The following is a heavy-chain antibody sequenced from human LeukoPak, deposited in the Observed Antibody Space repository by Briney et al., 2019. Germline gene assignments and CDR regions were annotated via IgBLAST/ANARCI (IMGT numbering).Heavy chain of an antibody. CDR1: GGSISSGGYY. CDR2: IYYSGST. J-gene: IGHJ5*02. Sequence: PSQTLSLTCTVSGGSISSGGYYWSWIRQHPGKGLEWIGYIYYSGSTYYNPSLKSRVTISVDTSKNQFSLKLSSVTAADTAVYYCARGPLSGWSRFDPWGQGTLVTVSS. D-gene: IGHD6-19*01. CDR3: ARGPLSGWSRFDP. V-gene: IGHV4-31*03.